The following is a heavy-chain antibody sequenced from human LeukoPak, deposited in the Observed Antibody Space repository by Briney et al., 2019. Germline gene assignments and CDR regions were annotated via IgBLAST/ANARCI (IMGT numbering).Heavy chain of an antibody. Sequence: GGSLRLSCAASGFTFSSYGMHWVRQAPGKGLEWVAVIWYDGSNKYYADSVKGRFTISRDNSKNTLCPQMNSLRAEDTAVYYCAREPVPDLGYCSSTSCLYGMDVWGKGTTVTVSS. V-gene: IGHV3-33*01. J-gene: IGHJ6*04. CDR2: IWYDGSNK. CDR3: AREPVPDLGYCSSTSCLYGMDV. CDR1: GFTFSSYG. D-gene: IGHD2-2*01.